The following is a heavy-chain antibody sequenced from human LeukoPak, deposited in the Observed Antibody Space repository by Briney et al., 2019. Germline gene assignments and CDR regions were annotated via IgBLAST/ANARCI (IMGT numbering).Heavy chain of an antibody. CDR2: IYRGGAT. CDR3: ARYGPDSLYFHY. Sequence: GGSLRLSCAASGFTVSSNYRSWVRQAPGKGLEWVSVIYRGGATYYADSVKDRFTISRDISKNTLFLQMNSLRAEDTAVYFCARYGPDSLYFHYWGQGTLVTASP. J-gene: IGHJ4*02. D-gene: IGHD2-2*01. V-gene: IGHV3-66*01. CDR1: GFTVSSNY.